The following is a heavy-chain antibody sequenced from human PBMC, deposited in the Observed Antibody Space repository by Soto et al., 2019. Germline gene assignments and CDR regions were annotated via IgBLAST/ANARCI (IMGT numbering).Heavy chain of an antibody. D-gene: IGHD6-13*01. CDR2: IYSGGST. CDR3: AREGDYSSSWTGYYYYGMDV. J-gene: IGHJ6*02. Sequence: PGGSLRLSCAASGFTVSSNYMSWVRQTPGKGLEWVSVIYSGGSTYDADSVKGRFTISRDNSKNTLYLQMNSLRTKYTAVYYCAREGDYSSSWTGYYYYGMDVWGQGTTVTVS. CDR1: GFTVSSNY. V-gene: IGHV3-53*01.